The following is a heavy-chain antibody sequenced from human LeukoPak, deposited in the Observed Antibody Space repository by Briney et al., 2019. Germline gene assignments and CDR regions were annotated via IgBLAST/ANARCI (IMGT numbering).Heavy chain of an antibody. D-gene: IGHD3-22*01. CDR3: ARGRYDSSGYYY. CDR1: GFTFSSYA. J-gene: IGHJ4*02. V-gene: IGHV3-30*01. CDR2: ISYDGSNK. Sequence: PGRSLRLSCAASGFTFSSYAMHWVRQAPGKGLEWVAVISYDGSNKYYAASVKGRFTISRDNSKNTLYLQMNSLRAEDTAVYYCARGRYDSSGYYYWGQGTLVTVSS.